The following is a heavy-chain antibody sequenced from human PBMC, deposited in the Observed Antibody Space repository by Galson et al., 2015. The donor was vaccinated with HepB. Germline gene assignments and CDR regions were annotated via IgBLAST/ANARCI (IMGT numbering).Heavy chain of an antibody. D-gene: IGHD3-10*01. CDR3: AQPRGAGDYWYFDP. Sequence: SLRLSCAASGFTFNTYAMCWVRQAPGKGLGWISAISGSGGTTYYPDSVKGRFTISRDNSKNTLYLQLNGLRAEDTAIYYCAQPRGAGDYWYFDPWGRGTLVSVSS. J-gene: IGHJ2*01. V-gene: IGHV3-23*01. CDR1: GFTFNTYA. CDR2: ISGSGGTT.